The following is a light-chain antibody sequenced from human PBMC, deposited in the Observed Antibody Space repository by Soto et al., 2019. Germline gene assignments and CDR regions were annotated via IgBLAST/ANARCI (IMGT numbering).Light chain of an antibody. CDR1: QSISSW. Sequence: DVQMTQSPSTLSESVGDRVTITCRASQSISSWLAWYQQKPGKVPKLLIYATSSLQNGVPSRFSGSGSGTDFTLTISSLQPEDFATYYCQQSYSTPPGTFGQGTKVDIK. CDR3: QQSYSTPPGT. V-gene: IGKV1-39*01. CDR2: ATS. J-gene: IGKJ1*01.